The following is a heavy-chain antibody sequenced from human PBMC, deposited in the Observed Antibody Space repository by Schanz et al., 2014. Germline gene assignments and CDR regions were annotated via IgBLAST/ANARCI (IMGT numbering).Heavy chain of an antibody. CDR3: VSSGSYSSYAV. J-gene: IGHJ4*02. Sequence: EVQLLESGGGLVQPGGSLRLSCAASGFTFSSYAMSWVRQAPGKGLEWVSAINTGVNTYYADSVRGRFTMSRDNSKNSLYLQMNSLRAEDTAVYHCVSSGSYSSYAVWGQGTLVTVSS. D-gene: IGHD3-10*01. V-gene: IGHV3-23*01. CDR1: GFTFSSYA. CDR2: INTGVNT.